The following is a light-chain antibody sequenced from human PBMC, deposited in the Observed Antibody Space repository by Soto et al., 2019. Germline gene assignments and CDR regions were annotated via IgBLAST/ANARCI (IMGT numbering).Light chain of an antibody. CDR3: QQYNSYSLLT. CDR1: QSISSW. Sequence: DIQMTQSPSTVSASVGDRVTITCRASQSISSWLAWYQQKPGKAPKLLIYDASSLESGVPSRFSGSGSGTEFTLTISSLQPDDFATYYCQQYNSYSLLTFGGGTKVDIK. J-gene: IGKJ4*01. CDR2: DAS. V-gene: IGKV1-5*01.